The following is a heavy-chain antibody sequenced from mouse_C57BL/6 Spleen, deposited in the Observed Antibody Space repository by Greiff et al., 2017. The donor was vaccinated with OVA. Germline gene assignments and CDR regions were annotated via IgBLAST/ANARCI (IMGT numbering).Heavy chain of an antibody. D-gene: IGHD1-1*01. CDR1: GFTFSDYG. J-gene: IGHJ4*01. V-gene: IGHV5-17*01. Sequence: DVQLVESGGGLVKPGGSLKLSCAASGFTFSDYGMHWVRQAPEKGLEWVAYISSGSSTIYYADTVKGRFTISRDNAKNTLFLQMTSLRSEDTAMYYCARILYYYGSSYRAMDYWGQGTSVTVSS. CDR3: ARILYYYGSSYRAMDY. CDR2: ISSGSSTI.